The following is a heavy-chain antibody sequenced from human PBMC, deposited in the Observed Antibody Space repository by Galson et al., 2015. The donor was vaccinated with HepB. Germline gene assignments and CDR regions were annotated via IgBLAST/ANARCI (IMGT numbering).Heavy chain of an antibody. CDR2: IYSGGST. Sequence: SLRLSCAASGFTVSSNYMSWVRQAPGKGLEWVSAIYSGGSTYYADSVKGRFTISRDNSKNTLYLQMNSLRAEDTAVYYCARVHRVHRGYSDFDYWGQGTLVTVSS. V-gene: IGHV3-66*01. D-gene: IGHD6-25*01. CDR1: GFTVSSNY. CDR3: ARVHRVHRGYSDFDY. J-gene: IGHJ4*02.